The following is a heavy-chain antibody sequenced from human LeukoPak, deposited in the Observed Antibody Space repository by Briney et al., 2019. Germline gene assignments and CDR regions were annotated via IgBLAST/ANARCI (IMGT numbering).Heavy chain of an antibody. Sequence: SVKVSCKASGGTFSSYAISWVRQAPGQGLEWMGGIIPIFGTANYAQKFQGRVTITTDESTSTAYMELSSLRSEDTAVYYCARVAHYCSSTSCSESWGQGTLVTVSS. D-gene: IGHD2-2*01. CDR1: GGTFSSYA. CDR3: ARVAHYCSSTSCSES. J-gene: IGHJ5*02. CDR2: IIPIFGTA. V-gene: IGHV1-69*05.